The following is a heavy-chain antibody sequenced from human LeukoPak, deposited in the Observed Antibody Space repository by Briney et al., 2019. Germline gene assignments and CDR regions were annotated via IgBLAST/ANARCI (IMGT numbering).Heavy chain of an antibody. CDR1: GDSISSSNW. CDR2: IYHSGST. J-gene: IGHJ4*02. CDR3: ARDALYGSGTYVFDH. D-gene: IGHD3-10*01. V-gene: IGHV4-4*02. Sequence: SETLSLTCAVSGDSISSSNWWTWVRQPPGKGLEWIGEIYHSGSTNYNPSLKSRVTISVDQSKNQFSMKLSSVTAADTAVYYCARDALYGSGTYVFDHWGQGTLVTVSP.